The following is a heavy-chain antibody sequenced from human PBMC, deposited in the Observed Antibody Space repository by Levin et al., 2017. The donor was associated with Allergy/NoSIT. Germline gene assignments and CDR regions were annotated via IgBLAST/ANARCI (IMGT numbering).Heavy chain of an antibody. CDR1: GGSISSGDYY. V-gene: IGHV4-30-4*01. J-gene: IGHJ6*02. D-gene: IGHD5-24*01. Sequence: SQTLSLTCTVSGGSISSGDYYWSWIRQPPGKGLEWIGYIYYSGSTYYNPSLKSRVTISVDTSKNQFSLKLSSVTAADTAVYYCARDHPSTNYYYYGMDVWGQGTTVTVSS. CDR2: IYYSGST. CDR3: ARDHPSTNYYYYGMDV.